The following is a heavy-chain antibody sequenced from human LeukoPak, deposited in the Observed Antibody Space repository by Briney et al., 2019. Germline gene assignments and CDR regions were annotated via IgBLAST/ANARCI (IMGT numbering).Heavy chain of an antibody. J-gene: IGHJ4*02. V-gene: IGHV3-53*01. CDR2: LYSDGNT. CDR1: GFTVITND. Sequence: GGSLRLSCAAYGFTVITNDMTWLRQAPGKGLEWVSVLYSDGNTKYADSVQGRFTISRDNSKNTLYLEMNSLRPDDTAVYYCARGVEPLAANTLAYWGQGTLVTVSS. CDR3: ARGVEPLAANTLAY. D-gene: IGHD1-14*01.